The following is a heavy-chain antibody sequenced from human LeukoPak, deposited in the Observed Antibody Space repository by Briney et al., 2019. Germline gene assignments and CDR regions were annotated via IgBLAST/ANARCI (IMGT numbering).Heavy chain of an antibody. V-gene: IGHV4-30-4*08. CDR1: GGSISSGDYY. Sequence: SETLSLTCTVSGGSISSGDYYWSWIRQPPGKGLEWIGYIYYSGSTYYNPSLKSRVTISVDTSKNQFSLKLSSVTAADTAVYYCARRSIVVVPALSIDYWGQGTLVTVSS. D-gene: IGHD2-2*01. CDR3: ARRSIVVVPALSIDY. J-gene: IGHJ4*02. CDR2: IYYSGST.